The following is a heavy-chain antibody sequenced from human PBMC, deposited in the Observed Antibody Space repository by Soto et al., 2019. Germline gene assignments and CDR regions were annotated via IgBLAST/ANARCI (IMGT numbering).Heavy chain of an antibody. D-gene: IGHD6-6*01. CDR2: IYYSGST. CDR1: GGSISSGDYY. J-gene: IGHJ3*02. Sequence: SETLSLTCTVSGGSISSGDYYWSWIRQPPGKGLEWIGYIYYSGSTYYNPSLKSRVTISVDTSKNQFSLKLSSVTAADTAVYYCARGVRGGSSSAFDIWGQGTMVTVSS. CDR3: ARGVRGGSSSAFDI. V-gene: IGHV4-30-4*01.